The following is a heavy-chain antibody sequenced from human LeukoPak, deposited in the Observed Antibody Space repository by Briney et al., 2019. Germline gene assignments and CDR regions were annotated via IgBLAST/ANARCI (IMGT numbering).Heavy chain of an antibody. V-gene: IGHV3-21*01. Sequence: GGSLRLSCAGSGFTPSSYTMNWVRQAPGKGLEWVASISGRGDFMYYADSVKGRFTISRDNAKNSLFLQMNSLKPDDTAVYYCARRSGSYDFWGQGTLVIVSS. CDR1: GFTPSSYT. CDR2: ISGRGDFM. D-gene: IGHD1-26*01. CDR3: ARRSGSYDF. J-gene: IGHJ4*02.